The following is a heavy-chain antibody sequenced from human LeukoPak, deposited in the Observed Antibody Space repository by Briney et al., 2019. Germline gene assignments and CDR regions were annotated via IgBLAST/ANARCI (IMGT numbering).Heavy chain of an antibody. CDR3: AKDRLTGYSTPFDY. Sequence: GRSLRLSCAASGFTFSDYNMHWVRQAPGKGLDWVALMSPDGNKKYYADSVKGRFTISRDNSKSTLYLEMNSLRADDTAVYYCAKDRLTGYSTPFDYWGQGTLVTVSS. CDR1: GFTFSDYN. D-gene: IGHD3-9*01. CDR2: MSPDGNKK. V-gene: IGHV3-30-3*01. J-gene: IGHJ4*02.